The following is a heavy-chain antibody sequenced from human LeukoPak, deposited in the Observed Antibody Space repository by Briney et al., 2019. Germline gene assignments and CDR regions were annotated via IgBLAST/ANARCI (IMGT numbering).Heavy chain of an antibody. V-gene: IGHV1-69*06. Sequence: ASVKVSCKASGGTFCSYAISWVRQAPGQGLEWMGGIIPIFGTANYAQKFQGRVTITADKSTSTAYMELSSLRSEDTAVYYCARVRLRVLLWSGEYDAFDIWGQGTMVTVSS. CDR3: ARVRLRVLLWSGEYDAFDI. CDR1: GGTFCSYA. CDR2: IIPIFGTA. J-gene: IGHJ3*02. D-gene: IGHD3-10*01.